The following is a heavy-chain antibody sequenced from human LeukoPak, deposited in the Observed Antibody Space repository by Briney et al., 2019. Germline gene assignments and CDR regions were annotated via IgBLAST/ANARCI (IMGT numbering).Heavy chain of an antibody. CDR1: GGSIISSTYY. J-gene: IGHJ6*03. Sequence: NPSETLPLTCSVSGGSIISSTYYWGWIRQPPGKVLEWIGTIYYSGTSYYNPSLKGRVTISVDTSKNHFSLKLSSVTAADTAVYYCARTIGGRQSRYYYYYYMDVWGKGTTVTVSS. CDR2: IYYSGTS. V-gene: IGHV4-39*02. CDR3: ARTIGGRQSRYYYYYYMDV. D-gene: IGHD3-9*01.